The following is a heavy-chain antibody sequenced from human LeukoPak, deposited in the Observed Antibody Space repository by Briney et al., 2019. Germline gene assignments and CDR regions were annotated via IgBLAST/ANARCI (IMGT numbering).Heavy chain of an antibody. Sequence: GRSLRLSCAASGFTFSSYGMHWVRQAPGKGLEWLADICFDGKNEHFADSVKGRFTISRDNSKNTMYLQINSLRAEDTAVYHCARDRHCANGVCHSPPGMDVWGQGTTVTVSS. CDR3: ARDRHCANGVCHSPPGMDV. V-gene: IGHV3-33*01. CDR1: GFTFSSYG. J-gene: IGHJ6*02. D-gene: IGHD2-8*01. CDR2: ICFDGKNE.